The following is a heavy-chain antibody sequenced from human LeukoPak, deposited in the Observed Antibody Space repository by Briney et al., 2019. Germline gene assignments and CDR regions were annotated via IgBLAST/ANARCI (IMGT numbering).Heavy chain of an antibody. V-gene: IGHV1-69*13. J-gene: IGHJ4*02. Sequence: SVKVSCKASGYSFTSFAFSWVRQAPGQGLEWMGGIIPIFGTANYAQKFQGRVTITADESTSTAYMELSSLRSEDTAVYYCARDQVGVTNDYWGQGTLVTVSS. CDR3: ARDQVGVTNDY. CDR2: IIPIFGTA. D-gene: IGHD4-17*01. CDR1: GYSFTSFA.